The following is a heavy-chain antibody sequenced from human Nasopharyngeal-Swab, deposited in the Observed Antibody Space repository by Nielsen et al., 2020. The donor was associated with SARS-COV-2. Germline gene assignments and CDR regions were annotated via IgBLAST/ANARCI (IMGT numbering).Heavy chain of an antibody. J-gene: IGHJ4*02. CDR2: IYYSGST. CDR1: GGSISSSSYY. V-gene: IGHV4-39*07. Sequence: SETLSLTCTVSGGSISSSSYYWGWIRQPPGKGLEWIGSIYYSGSTYYNPSLKSRVTISVDTSKNQFSLKLGSVTAADTAVYYCARAKRDIVAMYFDYWGQGTLVTVSS. D-gene: IGHD5-12*01. CDR3: ARAKRDIVAMYFDY.